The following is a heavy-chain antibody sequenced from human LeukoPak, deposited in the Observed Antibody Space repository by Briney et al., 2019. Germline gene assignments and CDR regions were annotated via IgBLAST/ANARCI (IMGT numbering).Heavy chain of an antibody. CDR3: TTSGPG. Sequence: PSETLSLTCAVYGRSFSDYSWSWVRQAPGKGLEWVGRIKSRTDGGTTDYAAPVKGRFTISRDDSKNTLYLQMNSLKTEDTAVYYCTTSGPGGGQGTLVTVSS. CDR2: IKSRTDGGTT. J-gene: IGHJ4*02. V-gene: IGHV3-15*01. CDR1: GRSFSDYS.